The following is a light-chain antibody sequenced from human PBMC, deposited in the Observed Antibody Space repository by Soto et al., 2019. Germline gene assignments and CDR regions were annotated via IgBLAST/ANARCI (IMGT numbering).Light chain of an antibody. J-gene: IGLJ2*01. CDR2: EST. CDR1: SSDVGSYNL. V-gene: IGLV2-23*01. Sequence: QSALTQPASVSGSPGQSITISCTGTSSDVGSYNLVSWYQQHPGKAPKVMIYESTKRPSGSSNRFSGSKSGNTASLTISGLQAEDEADYYCCSYAGGGTLLFGGGTKLTV. CDR3: CSYAGGGTLL.